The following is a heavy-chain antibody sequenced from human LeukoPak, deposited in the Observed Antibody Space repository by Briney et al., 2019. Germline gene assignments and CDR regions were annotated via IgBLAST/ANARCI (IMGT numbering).Heavy chain of an antibody. J-gene: IGHJ4*02. CDR2: ISSSGTTI. Sequence: QTGGSLRLSCAASGFTFSSYEMIWVRQAPGKGLEWVSYISSSGTTIYYADSVKGRFTISRDNAKNALYLQKNSLRAEDTAVYYCARHTGTLDYWGQGTLVTVSS. D-gene: IGHD1-1*01. V-gene: IGHV3-48*03. CDR3: ARHTGTLDY. CDR1: GFTFSSYE.